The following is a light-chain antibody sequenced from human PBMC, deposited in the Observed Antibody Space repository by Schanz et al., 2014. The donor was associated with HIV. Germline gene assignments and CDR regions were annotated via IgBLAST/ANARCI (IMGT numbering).Light chain of an antibody. V-gene: IGKV2-28*01. Sequence: DIVMTQSPVSLSVTPGEPASISCRSSQSLLHSNGHKYLDWYLQKPGQSPQLLIYLGSNRASGVPDRFSGSGSGRDFVLSISRVEAEDVGTYYCMQALQSPYSFGPGTKLDIK. J-gene: IGKJ3*01. CDR1: QSLLHSNGHKY. CDR2: LGS. CDR3: MQALQSPYS.